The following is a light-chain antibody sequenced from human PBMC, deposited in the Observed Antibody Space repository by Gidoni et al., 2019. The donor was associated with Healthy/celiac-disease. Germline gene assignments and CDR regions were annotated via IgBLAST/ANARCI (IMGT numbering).Light chain of an antibody. V-gene: IGKV3-15*01. CDR1: QSVSSN. CDR3: QQYNNWPWWM. CDR2: GAS. Sequence: DIVLTQSPATLSVSPGERATLSCRASQSVSSNLAWYQQKPGQAPRLLIYGASTRATGIPARFSGSGSGTEFTLTISSLQSEDFAVYYCQQYNNWPWWMFXQXTKVEIK. J-gene: IGKJ1*01.